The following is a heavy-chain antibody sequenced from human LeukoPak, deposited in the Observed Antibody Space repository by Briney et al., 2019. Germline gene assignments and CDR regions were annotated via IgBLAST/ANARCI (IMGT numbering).Heavy chain of an antibody. D-gene: IGHD3/OR15-3a*01. CDR3: VRDRDWGFDY. J-gene: IGHJ4*02. Sequence: PGGSLRLSCAASGFTFSSHGMHWVRQAPGKGLEWVTFIRSDGGSNYYGDSVKGRFTLSRDNFKNTLSLQMNSLRAEDTAVYYCVRDRDWGFDYWGQGTLVTVSS. V-gene: IGHV3-30*02. CDR2: IRSDGGSN. CDR1: GFTFSSHG.